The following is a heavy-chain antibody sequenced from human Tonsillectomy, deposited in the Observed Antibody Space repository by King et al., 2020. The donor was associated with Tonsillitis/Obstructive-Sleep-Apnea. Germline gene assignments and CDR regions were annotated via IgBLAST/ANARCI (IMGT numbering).Heavy chain of an antibody. V-gene: IGHV2-26*01. CDR2: IFSNDEK. CDR1: GVSLSNARMG. D-gene: IGHD3-16*01. Sequence: VTLKESGPVLVKPTETLTLTCTVSGVSLSNARMGVSWIRQPPGKALEWLAHIFSNDEKTSSTSLKSRLTISKETSKSQVVLTMTNMDPVDTATYYCARRPDYDPFDYWGQGTLVTVSS. J-gene: IGHJ4*02. CDR3: ARRPDYDPFDY.